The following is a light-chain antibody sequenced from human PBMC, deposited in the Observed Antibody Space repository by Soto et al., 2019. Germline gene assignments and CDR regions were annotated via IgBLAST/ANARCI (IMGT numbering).Light chain of an antibody. CDR2: KAS. Sequence: IRFSQSRSSVSAYVGDRVTVPCRASQSISSWLAWYRQKPGKAPKLLIYKASSLESGVPSRFSGRGSGTEFTLALSSLQPEDFATYYCQQLKSYPLTFGGGTKVDIK. CDR1: QSISSW. J-gene: IGKJ4*01. CDR3: QQLKSYPLT. V-gene: IGKV1-5*03.